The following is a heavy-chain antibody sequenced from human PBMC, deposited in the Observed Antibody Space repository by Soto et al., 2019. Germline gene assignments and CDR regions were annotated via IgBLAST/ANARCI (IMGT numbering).Heavy chain of an antibody. V-gene: IGHV3-30*18. CDR3: AKISPYCGGACYSGSRAFDI. CDR2: ISYDGSNK. J-gene: IGHJ3*02. CDR1: GFTFSSYG. Sequence: QVQLVESGGGVVQPGRSLRLSCAASGFTFSSYGMHWVRQAPGKGLEWVAVISYDGSNKYYADSVKGRFTISRDNSKNTMYLQMHSLRAEDTAVYYCAKISPYCGGACYSGSRAFDIWGQGTMVTVSS. D-gene: IGHD2-21*02.